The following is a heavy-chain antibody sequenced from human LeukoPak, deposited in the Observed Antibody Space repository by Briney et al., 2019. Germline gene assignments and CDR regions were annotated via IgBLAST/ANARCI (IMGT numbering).Heavy chain of an antibody. D-gene: IGHD3-10*01. J-gene: IGHJ5*02. Sequence: SETLSLTCTVSGGSISSYYWSWIRQPPGKGLEWIGYIYYSGSTNYNPSLKSRVTISVDASKNQFSLKLSSVTAADTAVYYCARSRRMVRGVIITAPNWFDPWGQGTLVTVSS. V-gene: IGHV4-59*01. CDR1: GGSISSYY. CDR2: IYYSGST. CDR3: ARSRRMVRGVIITAPNWFDP.